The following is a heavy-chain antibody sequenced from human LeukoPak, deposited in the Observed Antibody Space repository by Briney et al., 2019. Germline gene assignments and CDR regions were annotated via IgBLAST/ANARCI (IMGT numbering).Heavy chain of an antibody. CDR3: ARLMYYDFWSSAFDI. Sequence: ASVKVSCKASGYTFTGYYMHWVRQAPGQGLEWMGWTNPNSGGTNYAQKFQGRVTMTRDTSISTAYMELSRLRSDDTAVYYCARLMYYDFWSSAFDIWGQGTMVTVSS. D-gene: IGHD3-3*01. CDR2: TNPNSGGT. V-gene: IGHV1-2*02. J-gene: IGHJ3*02. CDR1: GYTFTGYY.